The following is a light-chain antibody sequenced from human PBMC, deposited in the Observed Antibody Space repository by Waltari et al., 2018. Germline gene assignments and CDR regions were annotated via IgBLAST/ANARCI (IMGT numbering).Light chain of an antibody. J-gene: IGKJ1*01. CDR2: DAS. CDR3: QQRSDWPCT. V-gene: IGKV3-11*01. CDR1: QSVTSQ. Sequence: IVLTQSPVTLSLSPGERATLSCRASQSVTSQLAWYQQKPGQAPRLLIYDASDRATGIPGRFSGSGSGTDFTLTISSLEPEDFAVYYCQQRSDWPCTFGQGTRVEIK.